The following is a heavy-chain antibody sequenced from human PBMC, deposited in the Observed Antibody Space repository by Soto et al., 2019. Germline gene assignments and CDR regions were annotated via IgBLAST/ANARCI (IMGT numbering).Heavy chain of an antibody. D-gene: IGHD5-18*01. J-gene: IGHJ4*02. CDR1: GGSISNAAYS. CDR3: ARERGGYGLFDS. CDR2: IYPSGMP. V-gene: IGHV4-30-2*01. Sequence: QLQLQESGSGLVKPSHTLSLTCTVSGGSISNAAYSWSWIRPPPGKGLEWIGYIYPSGMPFYNPSLRSRVTISIDRSNDQFSLNLKSVTAADTAVYYCARERGGYGLFDSWGQGTLVTVSS.